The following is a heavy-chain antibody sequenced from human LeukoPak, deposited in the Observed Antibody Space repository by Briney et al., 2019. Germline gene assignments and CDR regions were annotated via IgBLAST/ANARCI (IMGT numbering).Heavy chain of an antibody. J-gene: IGHJ4*02. V-gene: IGHV3-7*01. Sequence: GGSLRLSCAASGFTFSRNWMSWVHQAPGKGLEWVANIKQDGSEKYYVDSVKGRFTISRDNAKNSLYLQMNSLRAEDTAVYYCARDGGGYSLDYFDYWGQGTLVTVSS. CDR2: IKQDGSEK. CDR1: GFTFSRNW. D-gene: IGHD1-26*01. CDR3: ARDGGGYSLDYFDY.